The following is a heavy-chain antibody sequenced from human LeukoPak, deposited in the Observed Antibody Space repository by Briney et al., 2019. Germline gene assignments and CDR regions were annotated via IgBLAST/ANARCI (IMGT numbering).Heavy chain of an antibody. CDR2: IYSGGST. CDR3: ARGGKVVSY. V-gene: IGHV3-53*01. CDR1: GFTFSSYE. D-gene: IGHD5/OR15-5a*01. J-gene: IGHJ4*02. Sequence: GGSLRLSCAASGFTFSSYEMNWVRQAPGKGLEWVSVIYSGGSTYYADSVKGRFTISRDNSKNTLYLQMNSLRAEDTAVYYCARGGKVVSYWGQGTLVTVSS.